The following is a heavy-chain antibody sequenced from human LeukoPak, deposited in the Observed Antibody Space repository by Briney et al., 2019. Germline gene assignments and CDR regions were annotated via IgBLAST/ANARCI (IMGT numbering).Heavy chain of an antibody. Sequence: ASVKVSRKASGYTFTGSYIHWVRQAPGQGLEWMGWINPNSGGTSPAQKFQGRVTMTRDTSVSTAYMELSSLRSDDTALYYCARETGYCSGGRCYFIYWGQGTLVTVSS. CDR3: ARETGYCSGGRCYFIY. CDR1: GYTFTGSY. J-gene: IGHJ4*02. CDR2: INPNSGGT. D-gene: IGHD2-15*01. V-gene: IGHV1-2*02.